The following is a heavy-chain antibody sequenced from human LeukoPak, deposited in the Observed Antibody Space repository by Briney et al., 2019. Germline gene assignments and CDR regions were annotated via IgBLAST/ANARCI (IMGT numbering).Heavy chain of an antibody. CDR2: IYSGGST. V-gene: IGHV3-66*01. D-gene: IGHD2-15*01. CDR1: GFTVSSNY. Sequence: TGGSLRLYCAASGFTVSSNYMSWVRQAPGKGMEWVSVIYSGGSTYYADSVKGRFTISRDNSKNTLYLQMNSLRAEDTAVYYCARDRLDSEGFYFDYWGQGTLVTVSS. J-gene: IGHJ4*02. CDR3: ARDRLDSEGFYFDY.